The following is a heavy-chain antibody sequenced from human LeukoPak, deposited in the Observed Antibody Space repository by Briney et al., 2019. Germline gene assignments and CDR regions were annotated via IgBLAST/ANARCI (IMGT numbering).Heavy chain of an antibody. CDR3: ARGSNYDTLGYHFEY. CDR2: IYYSGST. J-gene: IGHJ4*02. V-gene: IGHV4-31*11. CDR1: GGSISSSDYS. Sequence: SETLSLTCAVFGGSISSSDYSWTWIRQHPGKGLEWIATIYYSGSTENNPSLKSRVTISVDTSKNQVSLKLSSVTAADTAAYYCARGSNYDTLGYHFEYWGQGTLVTVSS. D-gene: IGHD3-16*01.